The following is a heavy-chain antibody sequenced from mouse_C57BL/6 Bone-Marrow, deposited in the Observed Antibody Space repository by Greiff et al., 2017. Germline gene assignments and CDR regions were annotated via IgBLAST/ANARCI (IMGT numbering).Heavy chain of an antibody. Sequence: QVHVKQSGAELVKPGASVKLSCKASGYTFTEYTIHWVKQRSGQGLEWIGWFYPGSGSIKYNEKFKDKATLTADKSSSTVYMELSRLTSEDSAVYFCARHEKVHYGNYGFAYWGQGTLVTVSA. CDR1: GYTFTEYT. V-gene: IGHV1-62-2*01. CDR2: FYPGSGSI. D-gene: IGHD2-1*01. CDR3: ARHEKVHYGNYGFAY. J-gene: IGHJ3*01.